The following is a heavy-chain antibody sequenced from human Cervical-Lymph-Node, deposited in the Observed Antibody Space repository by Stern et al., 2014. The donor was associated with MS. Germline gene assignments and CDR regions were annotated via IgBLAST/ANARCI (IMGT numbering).Heavy chain of an antibody. D-gene: IGHD2-8*01. J-gene: IGHJ4*02. CDR3: AVLRSCTIKTCNRYDY. CDR1: GYTSTKYD. Sequence: VQLVESGAEVKQPGASVKVACKTSGYTSTKYDVNWVRQVAGQGFEWMGWLNPNSGNKGYAQKIQGRVTMTRDNSQETNYMGLNSLTSDDTAVYFCAVLRSCTIKTCNRYDYWGQGTQVTVSS. V-gene: IGHV1-8*01. CDR2: LNPNSGNK.